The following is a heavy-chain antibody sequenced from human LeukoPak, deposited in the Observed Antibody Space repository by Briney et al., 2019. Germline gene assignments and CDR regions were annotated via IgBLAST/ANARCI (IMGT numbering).Heavy chain of an antibody. J-gene: IGHJ4*02. D-gene: IGHD3-22*01. Sequence: PGGSLKLSCAASGFTFSSDAMSWVRQAPGKGLDWVSVISGSGGSTYYADSVKGRLTISRDNSKNTLYLQMNSLRAEDTAVYYCAKAPLDSSGYYYVTYYFDYWGQGALVTVSS. CDR3: AKAPLDSSGYYYVTYYFDY. CDR2: ISGSGGST. V-gene: IGHV3-23*01. CDR1: GFTFSSDA.